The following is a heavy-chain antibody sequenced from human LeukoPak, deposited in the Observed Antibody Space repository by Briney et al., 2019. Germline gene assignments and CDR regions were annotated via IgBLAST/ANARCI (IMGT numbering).Heavy chain of an antibody. D-gene: IGHD5-12*01. CDR2: ISGSGGST. J-gene: IGHJ6*02. V-gene: IGHV3-23*01. Sequence: GGSLRLSCAASGFTFSSYAMSWVRQAPGKGLEWVSHISGSGGSTYYADSVKGRFTISRDNAKNTLYLQMNSLRAEDTAVYYCAKAGGGYDLYYYYHYGMDVWGQGTTVTVSS. CDR3: AKAGGGYDLYYYYHYGMDV. CDR1: GFTFSSYA.